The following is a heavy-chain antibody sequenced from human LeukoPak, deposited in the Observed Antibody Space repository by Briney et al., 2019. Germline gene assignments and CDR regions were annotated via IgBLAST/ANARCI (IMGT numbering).Heavy chain of an antibody. CDR1: GFSLRSYS. Sequence: GGSLRLSRAASGFSLRSYSMNSVPQAPGKGLGRVSCISGSSSTIYYADSVKGRFTISRENAKNSLYLQMTSLRDEDTAVYYCARELTTVTTYYFDFWGQGTLVTVSS. CDR3: ARELTTVTTYYFDF. J-gene: IGHJ4*01. CDR2: ISGSSSTI. D-gene: IGHD4-17*01. V-gene: IGHV3-48*02.